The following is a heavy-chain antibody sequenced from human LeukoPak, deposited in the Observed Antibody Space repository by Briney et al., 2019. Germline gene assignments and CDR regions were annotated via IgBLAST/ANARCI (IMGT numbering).Heavy chain of an antibody. D-gene: IGHD6-13*01. CDR2: IDQDGSEK. J-gene: IGHJ5*02. CDR1: GFTFSCCW. V-gene: IGHV3-7*03. CDR3: AKGTTVLSWWFDP. Sequence: GGSLRLSCAASGFTFSCCWMSWVRQAPGKGLEWVANIDQDGSEKKHVDSVKGRFTISRDNAKNSLYLQMNSLRAEDTALYYCAKGTTVLSWWFDPWGQGTLVTVSS.